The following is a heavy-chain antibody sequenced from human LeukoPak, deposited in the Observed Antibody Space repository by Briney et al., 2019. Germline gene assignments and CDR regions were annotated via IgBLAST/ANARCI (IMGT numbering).Heavy chain of an antibody. J-gene: IGHJ4*02. CDR2: IKQDGSQR. V-gene: IGHV3-7*01. D-gene: IGHD6-6*01. CDR3: ARRGGSSSRRSPIDY. CDR1: GFTFSDYW. Sequence: PGGSLRLSCTASGFTFSDYWMTWVRQAPGKGPEWVANIKQDGSQRYYVDSVRGRFTISRDNAKNSLFLQMNGLRAEDTAVYYCARRGGSSSRRSPIDYWGRGTLVTVSS.